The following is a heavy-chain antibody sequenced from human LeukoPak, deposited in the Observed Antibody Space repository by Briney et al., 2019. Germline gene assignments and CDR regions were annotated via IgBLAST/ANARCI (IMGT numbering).Heavy chain of an antibody. Sequence: GGSLRLSCAASGFTFSSYAMHWVRQVPGKGLEWVAVISYDGSNKYYAASVKGRFTISRDNSKNTLYLQMNSLRAEDTAVYYCARDSGFSGTQRGEYWGQGTLVTVSS. D-gene: IGHD3/OR15-3a*01. V-gene: IGHV3-30*04. J-gene: IGHJ4*02. CDR2: ISYDGSNK. CDR1: GFTFSSYA. CDR3: ARDSGFSGTQRGEY.